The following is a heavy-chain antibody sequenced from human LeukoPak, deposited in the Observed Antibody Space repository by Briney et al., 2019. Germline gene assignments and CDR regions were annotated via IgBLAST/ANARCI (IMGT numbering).Heavy chain of an antibody. V-gene: IGHV1-2*02. J-gene: IGHJ3*02. D-gene: IGHD4-11*01. CDR1: GYTFTGYY. CDR3: ARDVEQYRAFDI. Sequence: ASVKACCKASGYTFTGYYMHWVRQAPGQGLEWMGWINPNSGGTNYAQKFQGRVTMTRDTSISTAYMELSRLRSDDTAVYYCARDVEQYRAFDIWGQGTMVTVSS. CDR2: INPNSGGT.